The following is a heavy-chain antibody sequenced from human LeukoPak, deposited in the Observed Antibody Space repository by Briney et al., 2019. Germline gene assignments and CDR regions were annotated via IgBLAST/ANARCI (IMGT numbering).Heavy chain of an antibody. CDR3: ARVPGGGTAAN. J-gene: IGHJ3*01. Sequence: SETLSLTCTVSGGSVSSGSHYWSWLRQPPGKGLEWIGYIYYSGSTNYNPSLKSRVTISVDTSKNQFSLKLRSVTAADTAVYDCARVPGGGTAANWGQGTMVTVSS. V-gene: IGHV4-61*01. CDR2: IYYSGST. D-gene: IGHD1-7*01. CDR1: GGSVSSGSHY.